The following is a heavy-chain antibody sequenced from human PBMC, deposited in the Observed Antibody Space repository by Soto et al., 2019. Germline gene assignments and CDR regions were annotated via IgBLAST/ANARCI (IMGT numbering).Heavy chain of an antibody. D-gene: IGHD6-13*01. CDR2: IKRDGSEK. CDR1: GFTFSSYW. V-gene: IGHV3-7*05. Sequence: PGGSLRLSCAASGFTFSSYWMSWVRQAPGKGLEWVANIKRDGSEKYYVDSVKGRFTISRDSAKNSLYLQMNSLRAEDTAVYYCARVSAAAGPGAFDIWGQGTMVTVSS. CDR3: ARVSAAAGPGAFDI. J-gene: IGHJ3*02.